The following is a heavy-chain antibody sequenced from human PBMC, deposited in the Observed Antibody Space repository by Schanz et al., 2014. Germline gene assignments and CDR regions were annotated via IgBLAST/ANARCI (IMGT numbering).Heavy chain of an antibody. Sequence: QVQLVQSGGEVKTPGASVKVSCKASGYTFTRSGISWVRQAPGQGLEWVGWINTNTGNPTYAQGFTGRFVFSLDTSVSTAYLQISSLKAEDTAAYYCTTETIAMAGTFSIWGQGTLVTVSS. V-gene: IGHV7-4-1*02. CDR3: TTETIAMAGTFSI. CDR1: GYTFTRSG. CDR2: INTNTGNP. D-gene: IGHD6-19*01. J-gene: IGHJ4*02.